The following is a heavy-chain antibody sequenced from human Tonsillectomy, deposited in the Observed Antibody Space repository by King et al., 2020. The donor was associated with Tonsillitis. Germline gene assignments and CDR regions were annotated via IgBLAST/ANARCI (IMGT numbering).Heavy chain of an antibody. CDR3: ARATPVHYYDSSGYYRRNDAFDI. CDR1: GGSISSGGYS. D-gene: IGHD3-22*01. J-gene: IGHJ3*02. Sequence: QLQESGSGLVKPSQTLSLTCAVSGGSISSGGYSWSWIRQPPGKGLEWIGYIYHSGSTYYNPSLKSRVTISVDRSKNQFSLKLSSVTAADTAGYYCARATPVHYYDSSGYYRRNDAFDIWGQGTMVTVSS. V-gene: IGHV4-30-2*01. CDR2: IYHSGST.